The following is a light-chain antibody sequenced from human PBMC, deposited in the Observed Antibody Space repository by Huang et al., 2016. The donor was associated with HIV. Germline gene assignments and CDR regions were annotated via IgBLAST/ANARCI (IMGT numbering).Light chain of an antibody. J-gene: IGKJ1*01. CDR1: RSILYNSNNKNY. CDR2: WAS. Sequence: DIVMTQSPDSLAVSLGERATINCKSSRSILYNSNNKNYLAWYQQKSGQPPKLLIYWASTRESRVPDRFSGSGSGTDFTLSINSLQVEDAAVYYCQQYLSTPLTFGQGTKVEIK. V-gene: IGKV4-1*01. CDR3: QQYLSTPLT.